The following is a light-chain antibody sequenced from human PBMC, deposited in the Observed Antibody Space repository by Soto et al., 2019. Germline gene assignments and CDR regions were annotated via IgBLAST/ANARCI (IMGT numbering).Light chain of an antibody. V-gene: IGLV7-43*01. Sequence: QTLVTQEPSLTVSPGGTVTLTCASSTGAVTSGHYPNWFQQKPGQAPRPLIYNTSNKHSWTPARFSGSLLGGKAALTLSGVQSEDEADYYCLLFFSDSWSFGGGTKVTVL. CDR2: NTS. CDR3: LLFFSDSWS. CDR1: TGAVTSGHY. J-gene: IGLJ2*01.